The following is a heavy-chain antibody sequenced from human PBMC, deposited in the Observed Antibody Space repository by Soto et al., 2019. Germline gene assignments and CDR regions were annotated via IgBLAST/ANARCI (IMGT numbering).Heavy chain of an antibody. D-gene: IGHD6-25*01. Sequence: PGASLRLSCAATGFTFSSYAMSWVRQAPRKGLEWVSALSGSGGSTYYADSVKGRFTISRDNSKNTLYLQMNSLRAEDTAVYYCPDVATFPPWRLPDVAFGLCG. CDR2: LSGSGGST. CDR3: PDVATFPPWRLPDVAFGL. V-gene: IGHV3-23*01. CDR1: GFTFSSYA. J-gene: IGHJ3*01.